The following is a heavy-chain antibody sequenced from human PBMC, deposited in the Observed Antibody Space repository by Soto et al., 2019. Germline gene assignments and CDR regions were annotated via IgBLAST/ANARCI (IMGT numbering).Heavy chain of an antibody. CDR1: GFPFSDYY. CDR3: ARRRPTGYYNY. CDR2: IGSSSIYT. J-gene: IGHJ4*02. D-gene: IGHD3-9*01. Sequence: QVQLVESGGDLVKPGGSLRLSCAASGFPFSDYYMSWIRQAPGKGLEWVSSIGSSSIYTNYADSVKGRFTISRDNAKTSLYLQMNSLRAADTAVYYCARRRPTGYYNYWGQGTLVTVSA. V-gene: IGHV3-11*05.